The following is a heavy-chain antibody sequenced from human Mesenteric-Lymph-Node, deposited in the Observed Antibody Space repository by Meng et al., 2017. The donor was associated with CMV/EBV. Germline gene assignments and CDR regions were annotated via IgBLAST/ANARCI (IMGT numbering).Heavy chain of an antibody. CDR3: ARGLGAPDF. CDR2: IKQDGSEK. D-gene: IGHD1-26*01. V-gene: IGHV3-7*01. J-gene: IGHJ4*02. CDR1: GFTFSSYW. Sequence: GESLKIACAASGFTFSSYWMSWVRQAPGKGLEWVANIKQDGSEKNYVDSVQGRFAISRDNAKNSLSLQVNSLRAEDTAVYYCARGLGAPDFWGQGTLVTAPQ.